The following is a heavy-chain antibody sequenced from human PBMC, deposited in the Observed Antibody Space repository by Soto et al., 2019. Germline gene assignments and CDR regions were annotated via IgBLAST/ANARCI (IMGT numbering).Heavy chain of an antibody. CDR1: GGSISSYY. CDR3: ARDRVVATIRGYYYYGMDL. V-gene: IGHV4-4*07. CDR2: IYTSGST. Sequence: QVQLQESGPGLVKPSETLSLTCTVSGGSISSYYWSWIRQPAGKGLEWIGRIYTSGSTNYNPSLKSRVTMSVDTSKNQFSLKLSSVTAADTAVYYCARDRVVATIRGYYYYGMDLWGQGTTVTVSS. J-gene: IGHJ6*02. D-gene: IGHD5-12*01.